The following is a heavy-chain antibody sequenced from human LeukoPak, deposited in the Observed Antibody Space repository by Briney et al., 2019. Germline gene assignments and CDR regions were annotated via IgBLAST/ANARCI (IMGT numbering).Heavy chain of an antibody. V-gene: IGHV1-69*05. CDR1: GDTVTSYA. D-gene: IGHD2-2*01. Sequence: GASVKLSCKASGDTVTSYAISWGRQGPGQGLGWMGGSILIFGTANYAQKFQGRVTITTDESTSTDYMELSSLRSEDTAVYYCARVQGVVPAALNWFDPWGQGTLVTVSS. CDR2: SILIFGTA. CDR3: ARVQGVVPAALNWFDP. J-gene: IGHJ5*02.